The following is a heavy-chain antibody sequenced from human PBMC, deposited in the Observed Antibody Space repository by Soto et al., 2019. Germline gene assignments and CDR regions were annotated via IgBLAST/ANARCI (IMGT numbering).Heavy chain of an antibody. J-gene: IGHJ4*02. Sequence: SETLSLSCAVYGGSFSGYYWSWIRQHPGKGLEWIGYIYYSGTTNYTPSLESRVTMSVDLSTNQFSLRLTSVTAADTAVYYCATNRGYDFYYFDSWGQGALVTVSS. D-gene: IGHD5-12*01. CDR1: GGSFSGYY. CDR2: IYYSGTT. CDR3: ATNRGYDFYYFDS. V-gene: IGHV4-34*09.